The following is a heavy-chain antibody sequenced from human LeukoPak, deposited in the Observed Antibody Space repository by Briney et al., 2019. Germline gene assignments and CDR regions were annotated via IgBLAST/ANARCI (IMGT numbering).Heavy chain of an antibody. CDR2: INHSGST. CDR1: GGSFSGYY. Sequence: SGTLSLTCAVYGGSFSGYYWSWIRQPPGKGLEWIGEINHSGSTNYNPSLKSRVTISADTSKNQFSLKLSSVTAADTAVYYCASGSHYYGMDVWGQGTTVTVSS. J-gene: IGHJ6*02. V-gene: IGHV4-34*01. CDR3: ASGSHYYGMDV.